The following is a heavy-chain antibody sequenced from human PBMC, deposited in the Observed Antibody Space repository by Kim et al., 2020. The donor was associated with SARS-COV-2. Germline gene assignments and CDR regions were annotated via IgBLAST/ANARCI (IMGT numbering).Heavy chain of an antibody. CDR2: INHSGST. CDR3: ARVGVISSGWYNWFDP. V-gene: IGHV4-34*01. Sequence: SETLSLTCAVYGGSFSGYYWSWIRQPPGKGLEWIGEINHSGSTNYNPSLKSRVTISVDTSKNQFSLKLSSVTAADTAVYYCARVGVISSGWYNWFDPWGQGTLVTVSS. J-gene: IGHJ5*02. CDR1: GGSFSGYY. D-gene: IGHD6-19*01.